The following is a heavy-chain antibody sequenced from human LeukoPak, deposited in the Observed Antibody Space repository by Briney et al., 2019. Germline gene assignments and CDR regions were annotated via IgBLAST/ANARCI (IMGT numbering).Heavy chain of an antibody. J-gene: IGHJ4*02. CDR1: GFSFSSYW. D-gene: IGHD4-17*01. Sequence: GGSLRLSCAASGFSFSSYWMSWVRQAPGKGLEWVSYISSSSSTIYYADSVKGRFTISRDNAKNSLYLQMNSLRAEDTAVYYCAHDYGDLGENWGQGTLVTVSS. CDR3: AHDYGDLGEN. CDR2: ISSSSSTI. V-gene: IGHV3-48*01.